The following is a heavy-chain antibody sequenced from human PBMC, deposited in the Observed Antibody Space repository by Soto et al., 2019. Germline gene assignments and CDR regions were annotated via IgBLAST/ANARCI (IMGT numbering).Heavy chain of an antibody. Sequence: ASETPPLTCGVFGGSISSGGYSWNWIRQPPGKGLEWIGYIYFGRSTYYNPSLQSRVTMSVDRSRNQFSLKLNSVTAADTAVYYCARVRREFDTSGAVDYWGQGTLVTVSS. D-gene: IGHD3-10*01. V-gene: IGHV4-30-2*01. CDR3: ARVRREFDTSGAVDY. CDR1: GGSISSGGYS. J-gene: IGHJ4*02. CDR2: IYFGRST.